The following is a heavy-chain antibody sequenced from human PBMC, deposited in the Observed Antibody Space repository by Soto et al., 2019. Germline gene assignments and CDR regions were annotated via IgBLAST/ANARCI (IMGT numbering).Heavy chain of an antibody. CDR3: AREDYGGNSGAFDI. D-gene: IGHD4-17*01. CDR1: GFTFSSYD. V-gene: IGHV3-13*01. CDR2: IGTAGDT. J-gene: IGHJ3*02. Sequence: EVQLVESGGGLVQPGGSLRLSCAASGFTFSSYDMHWVRQATGKGLEWVSAIGTAGDTYYPGSVKGRFTISRENAKNSLYLQMNSLRAGDTAVYYCAREDYGGNSGAFDIWGQGTMVTVSS.